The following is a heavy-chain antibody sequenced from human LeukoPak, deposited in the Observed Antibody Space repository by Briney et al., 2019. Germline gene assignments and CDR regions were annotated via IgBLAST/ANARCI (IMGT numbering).Heavy chain of an antibody. CDR1: GYTFPCYV. D-gene: IGHD3-10*01. V-gene: IGHV1-8*01. J-gene: IGHJ4*02. Sequence: GASAKVSRKCSGYTFPCYVINWVRQAPGQGLEWMGWMKPNSGNSHYAHKFQGSDTINRNTSISTAYMELSSLRSEDTVVYYCARGPFYGSGSRDYWGQGTLVTVSS. CDR2: MKPNSGNS. CDR3: ARGPFYGSGSRDY.